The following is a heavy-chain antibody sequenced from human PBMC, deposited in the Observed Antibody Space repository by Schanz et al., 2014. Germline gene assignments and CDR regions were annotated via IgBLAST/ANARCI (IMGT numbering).Heavy chain of an antibody. D-gene: IGHD3-22*01. CDR3: AKDPSHGDYDYYFDY. CDR2: ISHSGGSK. Sequence: EGQLAESGGGVVQPGRSLRLSCAAYGFTLSSYAMHWVRQAPGKGLEWVSSISHSGGSKYYADSVKGRFTISRDNSKNTLYLQMNSLRAEDTAVYYCAKDPSHGDYDYYFDYWGQGTLVTVSS. CDR1: GFTLSSYA. J-gene: IGHJ4*02. V-gene: IGHV3-23*04.